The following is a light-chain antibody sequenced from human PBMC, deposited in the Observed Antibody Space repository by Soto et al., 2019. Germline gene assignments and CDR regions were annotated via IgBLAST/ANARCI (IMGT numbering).Light chain of an antibody. CDR1: QSVSSNQ. J-gene: IGKJ1*01. CDR3: QQYARSPWT. CDR2: GAS. V-gene: IGKV3-20*01. Sequence: EFVLTQSPGTLSLSPGERATLSCRTSQSVSSNQLAWYQQKPGQAPRLLIYGASSRTTGIPDRFSGSGSGTNFTLTISRLETEDFAVYYCQQYARSPWTFGQGTKVDIK.